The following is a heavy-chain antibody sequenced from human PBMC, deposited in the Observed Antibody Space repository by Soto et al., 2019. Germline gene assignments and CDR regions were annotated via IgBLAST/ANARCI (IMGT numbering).Heavy chain of an antibody. CDR1: GFTFSSYL. D-gene: IGHD3-16*01. CDR2: IKQDGSEK. CDR3: ARRGGYYYYGMDV. V-gene: IGHV3-7*01. J-gene: IGHJ6*02. Sequence: PGGPLRRSGAASGFTFSSYLMSWVRQAPGKGLEWVANIKQDGSEKYYVDSVKGRFTISRDNAKNSLYLQMNSLRAEDTAVYYCARRGGYYYYGMDVWGQGTTVTVSS.